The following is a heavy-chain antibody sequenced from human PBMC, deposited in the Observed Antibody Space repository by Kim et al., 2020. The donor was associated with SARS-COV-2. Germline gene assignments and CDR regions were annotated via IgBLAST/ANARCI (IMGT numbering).Heavy chain of an antibody. Sequence: SETLSLTCTVSGGSISSYYWSWIRQPAGKGLEWIGRIYTSGSTTYNPSLKSRVTMSVDTSKNQFSLKLSSVTAADTAVYYCARDPYSSSWYGYYGMDVWGQGTTVTVSS. CDR2: IYTSGST. V-gene: IGHV4-4*07. J-gene: IGHJ6*02. CDR1: GGSISSYY. CDR3: ARDPYSSSWYGYYGMDV. D-gene: IGHD6-13*01.